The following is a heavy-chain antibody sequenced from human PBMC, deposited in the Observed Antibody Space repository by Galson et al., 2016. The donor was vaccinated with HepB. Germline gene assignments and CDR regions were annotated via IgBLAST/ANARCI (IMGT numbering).Heavy chain of an antibody. CDR1: GFTFSNRG. CDR2: DSMDGRRK. CDR3: AKAQPTHSIGWGGAFDV. J-gene: IGHJ3*01. Sequence: SLRLSCAASGFTFSNRGMHWVRQAPGKGLEWVAADSMDGRRKFYADSVKGRFTISRDNSNNMLFLQMNGLRAEDTAVYYCAKAQPTHSIGWGGAFDVWGQGTIVTVSS. D-gene: IGHD6-19*01. V-gene: IGHV3-30*18.